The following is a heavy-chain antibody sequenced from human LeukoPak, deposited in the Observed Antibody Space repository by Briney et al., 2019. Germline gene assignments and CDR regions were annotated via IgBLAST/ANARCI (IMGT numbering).Heavy chain of an antibody. D-gene: IGHD2-21*02. V-gene: IGHV3-23*01. CDR2: ISGSGGST. J-gene: IGHJ4*02. CDR1: GFTFSSYW. CDR3: ANRCDGDSTSVPTEFDY. Sequence: GGSLRLSCAASGFTFSSYWMSWVRQAPGKGLEWVSAISGSGGSTYYADSVKGRFTISRDNSKNTLYLQMNSLRAEDTAVYYCANRCDGDSTSVPTEFDYWGQGTLVTVSS.